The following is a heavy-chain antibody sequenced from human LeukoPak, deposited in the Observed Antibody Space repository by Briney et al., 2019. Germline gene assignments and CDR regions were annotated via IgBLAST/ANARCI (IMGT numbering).Heavy chain of an antibody. CDR2: IYTTGST. J-gene: IGHJ3*02. V-gene: IGHV4-61*02. CDR3: ARVKLNYYDGSTYAFDI. Sequence: SETLSLTCTVSGGSISSGSYYWSWIRQPAGKGLEWIGRIYTTGSTNYNPSLKSRVTISADTSKNQFSLKLISVTAADTAVYYCARVKLNYYDGSTYAFDIWGQGTMVTVSS. D-gene: IGHD3-22*01. CDR1: GGSISSGSYY.